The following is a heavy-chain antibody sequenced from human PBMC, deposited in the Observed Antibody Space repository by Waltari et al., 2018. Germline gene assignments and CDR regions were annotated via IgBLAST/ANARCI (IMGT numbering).Heavy chain of an antibody. D-gene: IGHD5-18*01. J-gene: IGHJ4*02. Sequence: QVQLQQWGAGLLKPSETLSLTCAVYGGSFSGYYWSWIRQPPGKGLEWIGEINHSGSTNYNPSLKSRVTISVDTSKNQFSLKLSSVTAADTAVYYCARGWNDVDTAMVSFADNWGQGTLVTVSS. CDR1: GGSFSGYY. CDR2: INHSGST. V-gene: IGHV4-34*01. CDR3: ARGWNDVDTAMVSFADN.